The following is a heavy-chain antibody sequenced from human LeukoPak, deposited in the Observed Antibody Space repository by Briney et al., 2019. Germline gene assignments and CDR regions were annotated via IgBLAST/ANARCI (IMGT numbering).Heavy chain of an antibody. Sequence: GGSPRLSCAASGFTFSSYAMSWVRQAPGKGLEWVSAISGSGGSTYYADSVKGRFTISRDNSKNTLYLQMNSLRAEDTAVYYCAKDVTIDSSGIFDYWGQGTLVTVSS. V-gene: IGHV3-23*01. CDR1: GFTFSSYA. CDR3: AKDVTIDSSGIFDY. CDR2: ISGSGGST. D-gene: IGHD3-22*01. J-gene: IGHJ4*02.